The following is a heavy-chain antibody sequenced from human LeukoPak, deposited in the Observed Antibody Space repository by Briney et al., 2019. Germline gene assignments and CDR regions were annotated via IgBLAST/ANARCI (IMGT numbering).Heavy chain of an antibody. CDR2: ISSSGNTI. Sequence: GGSLRLSCAASGFTFSSYEMNWVRQAPGKGLEWVSYISSSGNTIYYADSVKGRFTISRDNAKNSLYLQMNSLRAEDTAVYYCARDAFLYYDILTGYYPPYYMDVWGKGTTVTISS. CDR1: GFTFSSYE. CDR3: ARDAFLYYDILTGYYPPYYMDV. D-gene: IGHD3-9*01. J-gene: IGHJ6*03. V-gene: IGHV3-48*03.